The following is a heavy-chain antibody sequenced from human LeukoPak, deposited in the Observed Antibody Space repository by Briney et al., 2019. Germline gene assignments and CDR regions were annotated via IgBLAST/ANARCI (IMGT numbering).Heavy chain of an antibody. V-gene: IGHV3-30*02. J-gene: IGHJ4*02. CDR1: GFTFSSYG. CDR3: AKDPSVGYSSSWLFDY. D-gene: IGHD6-13*01. Sequence: GGSLRLSCAASGFTFSSYGMHWVRQAPGKGLEWVAFIRYDGSNKYYADSVKGRFTISRDNSKNTLYLQVNSLRAEDTAVYYCAKDPSVGYSSSWLFDYWGQGTLVTVSS. CDR2: IRYDGSNK.